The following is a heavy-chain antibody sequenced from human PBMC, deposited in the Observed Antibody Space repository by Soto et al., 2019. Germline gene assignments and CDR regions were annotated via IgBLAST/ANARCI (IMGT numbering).Heavy chain of an antibody. Sequence: EVQLVESGGGLVRPGGSLRLSCAASGFTFSRYSMNWVRHAPGKGLEWVSSISSTTNYIYYSDSMKGRFTVSRDNAKNSVYLDMNSLRAEDTAVYYCARESEDLTSNFDYWGQGTLVTVSS. CDR3: ARESEDLTSNFDY. CDR1: GFTFSRYS. J-gene: IGHJ4*02. V-gene: IGHV3-21*01. CDR2: ISSTTNYI.